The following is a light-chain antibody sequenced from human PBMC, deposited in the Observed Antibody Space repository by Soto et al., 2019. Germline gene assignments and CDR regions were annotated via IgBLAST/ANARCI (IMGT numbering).Light chain of an antibody. CDR3: QQYYDCPPLI. CDR2: GVS. J-gene: IGKJ4*01. CDR1: RNINSK. Sequence: EIVMTQSPATLSVSPGERATLSCRASRNINSKLAWYQQKPVQPPRLLISGVSTRATGIPARCSGSGSGTEFTLSISSLQYEDFAVYYCQQYYDCPPLIFGGGTKVEIK. V-gene: IGKV3-15*01.